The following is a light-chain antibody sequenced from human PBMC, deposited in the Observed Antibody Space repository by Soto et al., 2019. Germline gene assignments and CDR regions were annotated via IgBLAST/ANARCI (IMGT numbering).Light chain of an antibody. CDR1: RSDVGSYTL. V-gene: IGLV2-23*01. CDR3: CSYAGSSTSWV. CDR2: EDN. J-gene: IGLJ3*02. Sequence: QSALTQPASVSGSPGQSITISCTGTRSDVGSYTLVSWYQQHPGRAPKLLIYEDNKRPSGISNRFSGSKSGNTASLTISGLQADDEADYYCCSYAGSSTSWVFGGGTKATVL.